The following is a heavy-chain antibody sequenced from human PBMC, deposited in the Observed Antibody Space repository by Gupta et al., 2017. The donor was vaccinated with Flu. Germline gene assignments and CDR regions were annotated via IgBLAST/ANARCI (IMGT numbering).Heavy chain of an antibody. D-gene: IGHD2-15*01. CDR3: TSNFWGYCYVVSDY. Sequence: APGKGLEWVGHIKSNSDGGATQYAAPVKGRFTISRDDSRNSLYLQMNSLKTEDTAVYYCTSNFWGYCYVVSDYCGQGTLVTVSS. V-gene: IGHV3-15*01. J-gene: IGHJ4*02. CDR2: IKSNSDGGAT.